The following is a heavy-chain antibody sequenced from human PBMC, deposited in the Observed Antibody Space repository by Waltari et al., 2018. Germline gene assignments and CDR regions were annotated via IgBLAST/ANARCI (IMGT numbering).Heavy chain of an antibody. CDR2: IYYSGST. CDR1: VGYIRSGGYY. CDR3: AREYRVVVDY. D-gene: IGHD2-15*01. J-gene: IGHJ4*02. V-gene: IGHV4-31*03. Sequence: QVQLQESGPGLVKPTHTLSLTCTLPVGYIRSGGYYWSWIRQHPGKGLEWIGYIYYSGSTYYNPSLKSRVTISVDTSKNQFSLKLSSVTAADTAVYYCAREYRVVVDYWGQGTLVTVSS.